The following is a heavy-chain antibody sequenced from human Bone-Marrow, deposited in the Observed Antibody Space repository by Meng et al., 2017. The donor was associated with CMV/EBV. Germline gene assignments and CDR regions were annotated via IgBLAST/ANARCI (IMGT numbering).Heavy chain of an antibody. CDR3: ARVSIRDGYYDFWSGDLYYYHGEDV. CDR2: INHSGST. Sequence: SETLSLTCAVYGGSFSGYYWTWIRQSPGKGLEWIGEINHSGSTKYNPSLRSRVTISVDPSKNKFSLRLSAGTAADSAVYYCARVSIRDGYYDFWSGDLYYYHGEDVWGQGTTVTVSS. CDR1: GGSFSGYY. V-gene: IGHV4-34*01. D-gene: IGHD3-3*01. J-gene: IGHJ6*02.